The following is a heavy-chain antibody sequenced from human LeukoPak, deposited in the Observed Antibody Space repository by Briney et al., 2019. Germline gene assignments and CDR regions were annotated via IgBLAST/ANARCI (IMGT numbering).Heavy chain of an antibody. CDR2: ISGYNGNT. Sequence: ASVKVSCKASGYTVTSYGISWVRQAPGQGLEWMGWISGYNGNTNYSQKLQGRVTMTTDTSTSTAYMELRSLRSDDTAVYYCARDDLVVPADYWGQGTLVTVSS. CDR3: ARDDLVVPADY. CDR1: GYTVTSYG. V-gene: IGHV1-18*01. D-gene: IGHD2-2*01. J-gene: IGHJ4*02.